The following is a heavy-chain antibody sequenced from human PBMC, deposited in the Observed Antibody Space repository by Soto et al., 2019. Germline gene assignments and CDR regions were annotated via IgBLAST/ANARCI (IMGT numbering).Heavy chain of an antibody. CDR1: GFTFSSYA. J-gene: IGHJ4*02. CDR3: ARADTIASGSHLFDY. V-gene: IGHV3-30-3*01. CDR2: ISYDGSNK. Sequence: PGGSLRLSCAASGFTFSSYAMHWVRQAPGKGLEWVAVISYDGSNKYYADSVKGRFTISRDNSKNTLYLQMNSLRAEDTAVYYCARADTIASGSHLFDYWGQGTLVTVSS. D-gene: IGHD1-26*01.